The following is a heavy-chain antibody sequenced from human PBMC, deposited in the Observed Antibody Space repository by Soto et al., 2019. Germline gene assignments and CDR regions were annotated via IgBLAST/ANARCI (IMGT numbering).Heavy chain of an antibody. Sequence: QVQLVQSGAEVKKPGASVKVSCKGLGYNFIKYGINWVRQAPGQGLEWMGWISPYSGYTHSAQKIQGRLTLTTDTAATTAYIELRSLRSAETALYYCTREAIVVIPAAQPSHFDSWGQGTLVTVSS. J-gene: IGHJ4*02. CDR2: ISPYSGYT. CDR3: TREAIVVIPAAQPSHFDS. D-gene: IGHD2-2*01. CDR1: GYNFIKYG. V-gene: IGHV1-18*01.